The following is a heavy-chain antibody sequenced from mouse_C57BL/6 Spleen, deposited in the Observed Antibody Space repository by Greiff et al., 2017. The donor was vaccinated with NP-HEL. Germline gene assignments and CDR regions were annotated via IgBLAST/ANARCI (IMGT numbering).Heavy chain of an antibody. CDR1: GYTFTDYN. CDR3: ARSGPYFDY. D-gene: IGHD3-1*01. CDR2: INPNNGGT. J-gene: IGHJ2*01. V-gene: IGHV1-18*01. Sequence: VQLQQSGPELVKPGASVKIPCKASGYTFTDYNMDWVKQSHGKSLEWIGDINPNNGGTIYNKKFKGKATLNVDKSTSTAYMELLSLTSEDTAIYYCARSGPYFDYWGQGTTLTFSS.